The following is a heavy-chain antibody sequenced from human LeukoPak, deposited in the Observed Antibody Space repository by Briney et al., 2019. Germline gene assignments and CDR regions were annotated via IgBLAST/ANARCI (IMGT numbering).Heavy chain of an antibody. CDR3: AREYCSGGSCDRGFDY. CDR1: GYTFTSYG. J-gene: IGHJ4*02. CDR2: INAGNGST. Sequence: GASVKVSCKASGYTFTSYGISWVRQAPGQRLEWMGWINAGNGSTKYSQKFQGRVTITRDTSASTAYMELSSLRSEDTAVYYCAREYCSGGSCDRGFDYWGQGTLVTVSS. V-gene: IGHV1-3*01. D-gene: IGHD2-15*01.